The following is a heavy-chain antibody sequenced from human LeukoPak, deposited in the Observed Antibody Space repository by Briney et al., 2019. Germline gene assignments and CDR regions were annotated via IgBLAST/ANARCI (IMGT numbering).Heavy chain of an antibody. Sequence: SETLSLTCAVYGGSFSGYYWSWIRQPPGKGLEWIGEINHSGSTNYNPSLKSRVTISVDTSKNQFSLELSSVTAADTAVYYCASGVVPAVSHYWGQGTLVTVSS. J-gene: IGHJ4*02. CDR3: ASGVVPAVSHY. CDR1: GGSFSGYY. CDR2: INHSGST. V-gene: IGHV4-34*01. D-gene: IGHD2-2*01.